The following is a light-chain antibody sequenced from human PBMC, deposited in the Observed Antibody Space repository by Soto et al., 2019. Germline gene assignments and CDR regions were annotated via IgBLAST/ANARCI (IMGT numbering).Light chain of an antibody. CDR2: GTS. CDR1: QTVNTNY. J-gene: IGKJ1*01. Sequence: EIVLTQSPGTLSLSPGEEATLSCRASQTVNTNYLAWYQQKAGQAPRLLIYGTSSRATGIPDRFSGSGSGTDFTLTISRLEPEDFAVYYCQQYDSSPRTFGQGTKVEIK. CDR3: QQYDSSPRT. V-gene: IGKV3-20*01.